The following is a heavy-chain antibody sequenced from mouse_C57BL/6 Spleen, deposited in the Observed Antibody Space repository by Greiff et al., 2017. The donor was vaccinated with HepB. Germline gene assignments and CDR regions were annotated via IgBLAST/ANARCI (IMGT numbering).Heavy chain of an antibody. CDR1: GYTFTDYN. CDR2: INPNNGGT. D-gene: IGHD1-1*01. J-gene: IGHJ2*01. CDR3: ARRLLLGSNFDY. Sequence: VQLQQSGPELVKPGASVKIPCKASGYTFTDYNMDWVKQSHGKSLEWIGDINPNNGGTIYNQKFKGKATLTVDKSSSTAYMELRSLTSEDTAVYYCARRLLLGSNFDYWGQGTTLTVSS. V-gene: IGHV1-18*01.